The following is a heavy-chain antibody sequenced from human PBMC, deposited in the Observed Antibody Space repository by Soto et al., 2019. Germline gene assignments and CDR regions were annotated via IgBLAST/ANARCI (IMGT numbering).Heavy chain of an antibody. V-gene: IGHV3-21*01. Sequence: GGSLRLSCVASGFTFSSYSMNWVRQAPGKGLEWVSSISSSSSYIYYADSVKGRFTISRDNAKNSLYLQMNSLRAEDTAVYYCARDFEYYYGSGNNGGMDVWGQGTTVTVSS. CDR1: GFTFSSYS. J-gene: IGHJ6*02. CDR3: ARDFEYYYGSGNNGGMDV. D-gene: IGHD3-10*01. CDR2: ISSSSSYI.